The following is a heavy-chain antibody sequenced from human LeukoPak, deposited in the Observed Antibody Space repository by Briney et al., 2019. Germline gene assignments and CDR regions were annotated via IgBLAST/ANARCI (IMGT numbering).Heavy chain of an antibody. Sequence: ASVKVSCKASGYTFIAYYMHWVPQAPRQGGEWMAWINPNSGGTNYAQKFQGWVTMTRDTSISTAYMELSRLRSDDTAVYYCARGESSSWYRNYYYGMDVWGKGTTVTVSS. J-gene: IGHJ6*04. V-gene: IGHV1-2*04. CDR2: INPNSGGT. CDR1: GYTFIAYY. D-gene: IGHD6-13*01. CDR3: ARGESSSWYRNYYYGMDV.